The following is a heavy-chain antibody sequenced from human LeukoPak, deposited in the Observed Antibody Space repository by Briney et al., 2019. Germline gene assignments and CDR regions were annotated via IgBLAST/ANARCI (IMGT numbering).Heavy chain of an antibody. CDR3: ARDGELSGGSCYSDY. CDR2: ISGSSSYI. D-gene: IGHD2-15*01. V-gene: IGHV3-21*01. Sequence: GGSLRLSCAASGFTFSYYSMNWVRQAPGKGLEWVSSISGSSSYIYYADSVKGRFTISRDNAKNSLYLQMNSLRAEDTAVYYCARDGELSGGSCYSDYWGQGTLVTVSS. J-gene: IGHJ4*02. CDR1: GFTFSYYS.